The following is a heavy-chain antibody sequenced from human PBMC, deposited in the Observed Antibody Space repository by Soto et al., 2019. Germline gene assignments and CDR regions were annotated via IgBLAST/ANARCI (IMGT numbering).Heavy chain of an antibody. CDR1: GFTLRNYA. V-gene: IGHV3-9*01. CDR3: AKDKLNSNYEYYFDH. D-gene: IGHD4-4*01. J-gene: IGHJ4*01. Sequence: EVQLVESGGGLVQPGRSLRLSCAASGFTLRNYAMHWVRQAPGKGLEWVSGISWSGGTIGYADSVKGRFTISRDNAKNSLYLEMNSLRAEDTALYYCAKDKLNSNYEYYFDHWGHGTLVTVSS. CDR2: ISWSGGTI.